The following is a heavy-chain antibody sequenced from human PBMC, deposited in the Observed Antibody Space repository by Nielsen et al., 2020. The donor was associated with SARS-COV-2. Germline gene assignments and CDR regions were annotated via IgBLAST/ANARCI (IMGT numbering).Heavy chain of an antibody. CDR1: GGSVSSNVW. D-gene: IGHD2-2*02. CDR3: ARGDLVVVPSPLLGLGPIFYYFCLDV. CDR2: VSHSGST. V-gene: IGHV4-4*02. Sequence: SETLSLTCAVSGGSVSSNVWWTWVRQSPGQGLEWIGEVSHSGSTNYNPSLKSRVTLSMDKSKNQFSLRLTSVSAADTAVYFCARGDLVVVPSPLLGLGPIFYYFCLDVWGKGTTVIVSS. J-gene: IGHJ6*03.